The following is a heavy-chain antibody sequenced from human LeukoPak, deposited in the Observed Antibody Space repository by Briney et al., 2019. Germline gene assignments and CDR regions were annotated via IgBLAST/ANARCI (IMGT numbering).Heavy chain of an antibody. CDR3: ARGPGSYFMNV. Sequence: SETLSLTCTVSGGSISSSGYFWGWFRQPPGKGLEWIGSIHYSGNSYYNPSLKRRVTTSVDTSKNQFSLNLGSETAADTAVYYCARGPGSYFMNVWGKGTTVTVSS. J-gene: IGHJ6*03. V-gene: IGHV4-39*07. CDR1: GGSISSSGYF. CDR2: IHYSGNS.